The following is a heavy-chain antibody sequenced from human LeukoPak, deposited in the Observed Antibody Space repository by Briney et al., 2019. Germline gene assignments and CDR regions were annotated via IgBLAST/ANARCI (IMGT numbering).Heavy chain of an antibody. J-gene: IGHJ4*02. V-gene: IGHV3-48*02. CDR1: GFTLSGFS. Sequence: PGGSLRLSCAASGFTLSGFSMNWVRQAPGKGLEWVSFITSSSSTITYADSVRGRFTISRDNAKNSLYLQMNGLRDGDTAVYYCATLHEHWGQGTLVTVSS. CDR2: ITSSSSTI. CDR3: ATLHEH.